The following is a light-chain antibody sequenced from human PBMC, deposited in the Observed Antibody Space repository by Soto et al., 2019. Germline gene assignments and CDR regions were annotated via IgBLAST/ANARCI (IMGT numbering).Light chain of an antibody. CDR2: KAS. CDR1: QSISSW. J-gene: IGKJ2*01. Sequence: DIQMTQSPSTLSASVGDRVTITCRASQSISSWLAWYQQKPGKAPKLLIYKASSLESGFPSRFSGSRSVTEFTLTISSLQPDDFATYYCQQYNSYPYTFGQGTKLEIK. CDR3: QQYNSYPYT. V-gene: IGKV1-5*03.